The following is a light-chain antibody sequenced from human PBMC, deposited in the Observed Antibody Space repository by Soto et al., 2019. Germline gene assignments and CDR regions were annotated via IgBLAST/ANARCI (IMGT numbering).Light chain of an antibody. Sequence: IVMTQSPATLSVSAGEIATLSFRASQSVNSDLGWYQQKPGQSPRLLIYGASTRATGIPARFSGSGSGTDFTLTISCLQSEDFATYYCQQYYSYPLTFGGGTKVDIK. J-gene: IGKJ4*01. V-gene: IGKV3-15*01. CDR2: GAS. CDR3: QQYYSYPLT. CDR1: QSVNSD.